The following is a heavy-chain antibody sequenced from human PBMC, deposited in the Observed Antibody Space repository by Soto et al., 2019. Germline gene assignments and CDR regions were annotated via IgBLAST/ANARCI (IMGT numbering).Heavy chain of an antibody. Sequence: SETLSLTCAVYGAPFSGYYWTWIRRPPGKGLEWIGEINHTGSTKYNPSLKSRVTISLDTSKNQFSLSLRSVTAADTAVYYCARGREIFGAVTPFEYWGQGTQVTVSS. J-gene: IGHJ4*02. CDR1: GAPFSGYY. CDR2: INHTGST. CDR3: ARGREIFGAVTPFEY. V-gene: IGHV4-34*01. D-gene: IGHD3-3*01.